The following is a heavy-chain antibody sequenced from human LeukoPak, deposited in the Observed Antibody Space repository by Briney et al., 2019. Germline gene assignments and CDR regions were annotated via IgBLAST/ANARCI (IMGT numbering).Heavy chain of an antibody. CDR3: ARTTYCSSTNCPGIDY. CDR2: ISGSGGST. D-gene: IGHD2-2*01. CDR1: GFTFSSYA. J-gene: IGHJ4*02. V-gene: IGHV3-23*01. Sequence: GGSLRLSCAASGFTFSSYAMSWVRQAPGKGLEWVSAISGSGGSTYYADSVKGRFTISRDNSKNTLYLQMNSLRAEDTAVYYCARTTYCSSTNCPGIDYWGQGTLVTVSS.